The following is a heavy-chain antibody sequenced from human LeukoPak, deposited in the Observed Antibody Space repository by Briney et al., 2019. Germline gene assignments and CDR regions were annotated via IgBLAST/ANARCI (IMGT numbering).Heavy chain of an antibody. CDR3: AKENPHPPRIYCSSTSCYDWFDP. J-gene: IGHJ5*02. D-gene: IGHD2-2*01. V-gene: IGHV4-31*03. CDR1: GGSISSGGYY. CDR2: IYYSGST. Sequence: SETLSLTCTVSGGSISSGGYYWSWIRQHPGKGLEWIGYIYYSGSTYYNPSLKSRVTISVDTSKNQFSLKLSSVTAADTAVYYWAKENPHPPRIYCSSTSCYDWFDPWGQGTLVTVSS.